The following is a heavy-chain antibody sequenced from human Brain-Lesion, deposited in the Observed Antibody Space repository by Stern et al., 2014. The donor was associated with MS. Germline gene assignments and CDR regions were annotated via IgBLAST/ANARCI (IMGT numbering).Heavy chain of an antibody. D-gene: IGHD3-10*01. CDR1: GFTFSNYW. CDR3: ARGERWFDS. Sequence: VQLVDSGGGLFQPGGSLRLSCAASGFTFSNYWMHWVRQAPGKGLVWVSRVNNDGRRTSYADSVKGRFTMSRDNAKNTLYLQMNSLRVEDTAIYYCARGERWFDSWGQGTLVTVSS. CDR2: VNNDGRRT. J-gene: IGHJ5*01. V-gene: IGHV3-74*02.